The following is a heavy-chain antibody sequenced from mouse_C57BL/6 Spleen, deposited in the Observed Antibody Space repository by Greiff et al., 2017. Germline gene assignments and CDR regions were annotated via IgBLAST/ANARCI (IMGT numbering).Heavy chain of an antibody. CDR3: ARGGDGSYFDY. J-gene: IGHJ2*01. D-gene: IGHD2-3*01. CDR1: GYSITSGYY. CDR2: ISYDGSN. Sequence: EVQLQQSGPGLVKPSQSLSLTCSVTGYSITSGYYWNWIRQFPGNKLEWMGYISYDGSNNYNPSLKNRISITRDTSKNQFFLKFNSVTTEDTATYYCARGGDGSYFDYWGQGTTLTVSS. V-gene: IGHV3-6*01.